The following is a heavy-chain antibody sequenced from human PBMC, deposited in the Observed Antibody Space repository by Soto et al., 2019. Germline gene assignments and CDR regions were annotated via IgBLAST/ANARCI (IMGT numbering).Heavy chain of an antibody. CDR2: ISGSGGST. Sequence: PGGSLRLSSAASGFPFSSYAMSWVRQAPGKGLEWVSAISGSGGSTYYADSVKGRFTISRDNSKNTLYLQMNSLRAEDTAVYYCAKGRDFWSGYYPPTRFDPWGQGTLVTVSS. CDR1: GFPFSSYA. J-gene: IGHJ5*02. CDR3: AKGRDFWSGYYPPTRFDP. V-gene: IGHV3-23*01. D-gene: IGHD3-3*01.